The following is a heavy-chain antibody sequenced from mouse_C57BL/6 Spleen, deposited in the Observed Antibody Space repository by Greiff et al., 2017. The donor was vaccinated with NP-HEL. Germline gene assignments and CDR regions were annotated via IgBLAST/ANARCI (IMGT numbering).Heavy chain of an antibody. D-gene: IGHD1-1*01. Sequence: VQLKESEGGLVQPGSSMKLSCTASGFTFSDYYMAWVRQVPEKGLEWVANINYDGSSTYYLDSLKSRFIISRDNAKNILYLQMSSLKSEDTATYYCARDTDYYGSLDYWGQGTTLTVSS. V-gene: IGHV5-16*01. J-gene: IGHJ2*01. CDR3: ARDTDYYGSLDY. CDR2: INYDGSST. CDR1: GFTFSDYY.